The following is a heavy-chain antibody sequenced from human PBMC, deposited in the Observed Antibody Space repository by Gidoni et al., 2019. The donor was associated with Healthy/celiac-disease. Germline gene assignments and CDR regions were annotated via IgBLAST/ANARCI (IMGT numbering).Heavy chain of an antibody. V-gene: IGHV4-34*01. J-gene: IGHJ4*02. CDR1: GGSFSGYY. CDR3: ARGQGYYDFWSGYYTAPSYFDY. CDR2: INHSGST. D-gene: IGHD3-3*01. Sequence: QVQLQQWGAGLLKPSETLSLTCAVYGGSFSGYYWSWIRQPPGKGLEWIGEINHSGSTNYNPSLKSRVTISVDTSKNQFSLKLSSVTAADTAVYYCARGQGYYDFWSGYYTAPSYFDYWGQGTLATVSS.